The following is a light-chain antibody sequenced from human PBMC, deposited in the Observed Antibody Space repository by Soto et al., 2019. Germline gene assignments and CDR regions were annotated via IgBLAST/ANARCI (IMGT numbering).Light chain of an antibody. CDR2: SNN. CDR1: SSNIGSNT. CDR3: AAWDDSLNAL. V-gene: IGLV1-44*01. J-gene: IGLJ2*01. Sequence: QSVLTQPPSASGTPGQRVTISCSGSSSNIGSNTVNWYQQLPGTAPKLLIHSNNQRPSGVPDRFSGSKSGTSASLAITGLQSEDEADYYCAAWDDSLNALFGGGTKVTVL.